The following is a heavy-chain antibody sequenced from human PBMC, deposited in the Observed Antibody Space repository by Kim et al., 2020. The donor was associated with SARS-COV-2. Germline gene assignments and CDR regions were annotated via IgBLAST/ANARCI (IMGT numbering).Heavy chain of an antibody. Sequence: ADSVKGRFTISRDNSKNTLYLQMNSLRAEDTAVYYCAKAPNYGGNSALDYWGQGTLVTVSS. D-gene: IGHD4-17*01. CDR3: AKAPNYGGNSALDY. V-gene: IGHV3-23*01. J-gene: IGHJ4*02.